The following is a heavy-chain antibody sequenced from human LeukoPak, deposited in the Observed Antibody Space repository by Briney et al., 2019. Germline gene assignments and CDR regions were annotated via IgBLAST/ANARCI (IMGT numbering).Heavy chain of an antibody. CDR1: GFTFSSYA. CDR3: ARDLQLLWFGDSAYGTDV. Sequence: PGGSLRLSCAASGFTFSSYAMHWVRQAPGKGLEWVSYISSSGSTIYYADSVKGRFTISRDNAKNSLYLQMNSLRAEDTAVYYCARDLQLLWFGDSAYGTDVWGQGTTVTVSS. D-gene: IGHD3-10*01. V-gene: IGHV3-48*03. CDR2: ISSSGSTI. J-gene: IGHJ6*02.